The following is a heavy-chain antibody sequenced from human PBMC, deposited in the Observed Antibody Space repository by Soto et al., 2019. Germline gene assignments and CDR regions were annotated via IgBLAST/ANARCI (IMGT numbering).Heavy chain of an antibody. CDR3: ASTTYDILTGYYRPGDFDY. CDR1: GGTFSSYT. D-gene: IGHD3-9*01. Sequence: QVQLVQSGAEVKKPGSSVKVSCKASGGTFSSYTISWVRQAPGQGLEWMGRIIPILGIANYAQKFQGRVTITADKSTSTAYMEQSSLRSDDTAVYYCASTTYDILTGYYRPGDFDYWGQGTLVTVSS. J-gene: IGHJ4*02. CDR2: IIPILGIA. V-gene: IGHV1-69*02.